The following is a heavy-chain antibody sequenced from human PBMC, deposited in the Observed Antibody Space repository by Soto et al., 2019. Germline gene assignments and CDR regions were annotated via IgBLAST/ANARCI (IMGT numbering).Heavy chain of an antibody. CDR3: ARVNGWDYYYYGMDV. Sequence: PSGTLSLTCTVSGGSISSYYWRLIRQPARKGLDCFGRLYTSGSTNYNPPLKSRVTTSVDTSKNQLSLKLCPVTAEDTAVYYCARVNGWDYYYYGMDVWGQGTTVTVSS. D-gene: IGHD6-19*01. CDR2: LYTSGST. J-gene: IGHJ6*02. CDR1: GGSISSYY. V-gene: IGHV4-4*07.